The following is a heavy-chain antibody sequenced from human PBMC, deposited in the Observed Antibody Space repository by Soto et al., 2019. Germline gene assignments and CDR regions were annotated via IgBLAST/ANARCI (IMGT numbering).Heavy chain of an antibody. D-gene: IGHD6-19*01. J-gene: IGHJ4*02. CDR3: VRSLKISGWTGFDY. Sequence: PGGSLRLSCSASVFTFSSYAMHWVRQAPGKGLEYVSAISSNGGSTYYADSVKGRFTISRDNSKNTLYLQMSSLRAEDTAVYYCVRSLKISGWTGFDYWGQGTLVTVSS. V-gene: IGHV3-64D*08. CDR1: VFTFSSYA. CDR2: ISSNGGST.